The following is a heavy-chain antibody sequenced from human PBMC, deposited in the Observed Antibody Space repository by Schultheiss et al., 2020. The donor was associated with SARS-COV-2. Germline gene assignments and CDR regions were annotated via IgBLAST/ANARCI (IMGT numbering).Heavy chain of an antibody. D-gene: IGHD1-26*01. CDR1: GGSISGYY. V-gene: IGHV4-39*07. CDR3: ARDPSGSYPLCYFDL. CDR2: IYYSGST. Sequence: SQTLSLTCTVSGGSISGYYWGWIRQPPGKGLEWIGSIYYSGSTYYNPSLKSRVTISVDTSKNQFSLKLSSVTAADTAVYYCARDPSGSYPLCYFDLWGRGTLVTVSS. J-gene: IGHJ2*01.